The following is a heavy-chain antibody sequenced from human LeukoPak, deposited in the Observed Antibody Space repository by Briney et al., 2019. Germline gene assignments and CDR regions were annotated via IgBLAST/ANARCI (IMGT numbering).Heavy chain of an antibody. V-gene: IGHV5-51*01. CDR2: IYPGDSDT. CDR1: GYRFTSYW. J-gene: IGHJ4*02. Sequence: GDSLKISCKGSGYRFTSYWIGWVRQLPGKGLEGMGIIYPGDSDTRYGPSFQGQVTISADKCISTAYLQWSSLKASDTAMYYCARGYYYGSGSYYSFLDYWGQGTLVTVSS. D-gene: IGHD3-10*01. CDR3: ARGYYYGSGSYYSFLDY.